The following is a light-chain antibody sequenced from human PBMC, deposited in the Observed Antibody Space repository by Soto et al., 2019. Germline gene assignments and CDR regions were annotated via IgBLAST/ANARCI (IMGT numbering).Light chain of an antibody. CDR2: GAA. CDR3: QQYNNWPPLT. J-gene: IGKJ4*01. Sequence: EIVLTQSPGTLPLSPGESATLSCRASQSVSTSYVAWYQQKPGQAPRLLIYGAATRATDIPDRFSGSGSGADFTLTISRLEPEDFAVYYCQQYNNWPPLTFGGGTKVEIK. CDR1: QSVSTSY. V-gene: IGKV3-20*01.